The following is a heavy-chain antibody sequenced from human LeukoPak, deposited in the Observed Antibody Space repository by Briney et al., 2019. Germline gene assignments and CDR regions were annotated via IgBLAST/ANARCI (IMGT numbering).Heavy chain of an antibody. CDR1: GFTFSSYE. CDR3: ARLIAAAGTH. V-gene: IGHV3-48*03. J-gene: IGHJ4*02. Sequence: GGSLRLSCAASGFTFSSYEMNWVRQAPGKGLEWVSYISSSGSTIYYADSVKGRFTISRDNAKNSLYLQMNSLRAEDTAVYYCARLIAAAGTHWGQGTLVTVSS. D-gene: IGHD6-13*01. CDR2: ISSSGSTI.